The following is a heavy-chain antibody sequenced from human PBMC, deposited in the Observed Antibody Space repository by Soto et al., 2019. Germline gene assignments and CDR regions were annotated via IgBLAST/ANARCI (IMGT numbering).Heavy chain of an antibody. V-gene: IGHV4-39*02. CDR2: IYSSGNT. CDR1: GGSSSSTSYY. CDR3: ARAGSSWYGLRDYYYGMDV. D-gene: IGHD6-13*01. Sequence: TLSLTCTVSGGSSSSTSYYWGWIRQPPGKGLEWIGSIYSSGNTYYNPSLKSRVTISVDTSKSHLSLKLSSVTAADTAVYYCARAGSSWYGLRDYYYGMDVWGQGTTVTVSS. J-gene: IGHJ6*02.